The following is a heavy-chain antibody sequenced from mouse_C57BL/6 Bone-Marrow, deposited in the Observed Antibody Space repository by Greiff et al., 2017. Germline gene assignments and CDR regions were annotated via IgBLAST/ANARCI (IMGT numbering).Heavy chain of an antibody. Sequence: FQLQQSGPELVKPGASVKISCKASGYSFTGYYMNWVKQSPEKSLEWIGEINPSTGGTTYNQKFKAKATLTVDKSSSTAYMQLKSLTSEDSAVYYWARCSLYYYGSSYYFDYWGQGTTLTVSS. CDR1: GYSFTGYY. D-gene: IGHD1-1*01. CDR3: ARCSLYYYGSSYYFDY. V-gene: IGHV1-42*01. CDR2: INPSTGGT. J-gene: IGHJ2*01.